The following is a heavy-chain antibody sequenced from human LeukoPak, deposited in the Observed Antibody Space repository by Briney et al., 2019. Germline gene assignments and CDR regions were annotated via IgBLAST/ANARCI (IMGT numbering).Heavy chain of an antibody. CDR2: ISSSGSTI. CDR1: GFTFSSYE. J-gene: IGHJ4*02. Sequence: GGSLRLSCAASGFTFSSYEMNWVRQAPGKGLEWVSYISSSGSTIYYADSVKGRFTISRDNSKNTLYLQMNSLRAEDTAVYYCAKGGPYPPNGVWQTDYWGQGTLVTVSS. D-gene: IGHD2-8*01. CDR3: AKGGPYPPNGVWQTDY. V-gene: IGHV3-48*03.